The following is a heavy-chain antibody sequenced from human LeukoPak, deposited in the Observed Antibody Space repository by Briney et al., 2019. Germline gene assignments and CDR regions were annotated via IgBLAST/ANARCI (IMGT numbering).Heavy chain of an antibody. J-gene: IGHJ4*02. D-gene: IGHD3-22*01. CDR3: AREMRNYDSIISAALDY. V-gene: IGHV3-21*01. CDR1: GFTFSSYS. Sequence: PGRSLRLSCAPSGFTFSSYSMNWVRQAPGKRLEWVSSISSSSSYIYYADSVKGRFTISRDNAKNSLYLQMNSLRAEDTAVYYCAREMRNYDSIISAALDYWGQGTLVTVSS. CDR2: ISSSSSYI.